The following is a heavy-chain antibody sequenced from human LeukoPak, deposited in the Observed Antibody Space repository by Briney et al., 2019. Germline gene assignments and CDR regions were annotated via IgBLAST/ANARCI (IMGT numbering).Heavy chain of an antibody. D-gene: IGHD3-22*01. V-gene: IGHV1-46*01. Sequence: GASVKVSCKASGYTFTSYYMHWVRQAPGQGLEWMGIINPSGGSTSYAQKFQGRVTMTRDMSTSTVYMELSSLRSEDTAVYYCARTPMRYYYDSSGSAFDYWGQGTLVTVSS. CDR1: GYTFTSYY. J-gene: IGHJ4*02. CDR2: INPSGGST. CDR3: ARTPMRYYYDSSGSAFDY.